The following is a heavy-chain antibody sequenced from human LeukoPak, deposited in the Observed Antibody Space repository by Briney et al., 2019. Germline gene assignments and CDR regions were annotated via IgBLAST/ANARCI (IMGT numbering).Heavy chain of an antibody. CDR3: ARGFYYDSSGYFIDY. CDR2: IWYDGSNK. Sequence: GGSLRLSCAASGFTFSSYAMSWVRQAPGKGLEWVAVIWYDGSNKYYADSVKGRFTISRDNSKNTLYLQMNSLRAEDTAVYYCARGFYYDSSGYFIDYWGQGTLVTVSS. V-gene: IGHV3-33*08. D-gene: IGHD3-22*01. J-gene: IGHJ4*02. CDR1: GFTFSSYA.